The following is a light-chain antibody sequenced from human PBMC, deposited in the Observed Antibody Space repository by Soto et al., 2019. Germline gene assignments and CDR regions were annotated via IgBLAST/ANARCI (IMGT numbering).Light chain of an antibody. Sequence: QSVLTQPASVSGTPGQSITISCTGTSSDVGGYNNVSWYQQHPGKAPKLMIYDVSNRPSGVSNRFSGSKPGNTASLTISGLQAEDEADYYCTSYTSGSTVVFGGGTKLTVL. V-gene: IGLV2-14*01. CDR3: TSYTSGSTVV. CDR2: DVS. J-gene: IGLJ2*01. CDR1: SSDVGGYNN.